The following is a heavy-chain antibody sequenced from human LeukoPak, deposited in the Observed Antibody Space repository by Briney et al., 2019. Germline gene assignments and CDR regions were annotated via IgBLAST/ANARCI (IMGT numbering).Heavy chain of an antibody. CDR3: ARGITGQGGSGLRGWIFDY. V-gene: IGHV1-2*02. Sequence: GASVKVSCKASGYTFTGYYMHWVRQAPGQGLEWMGWINPNSGGTNYAQKFQGRVTMTRDTSISTAYMELSRLRSDDTAEYYCARGITGQGGSGLRGWIFDYWGQGTLVTVSS. J-gene: IGHJ4*02. D-gene: IGHD1-20*01. CDR2: INPNSGGT. CDR1: GYTFTGYY.